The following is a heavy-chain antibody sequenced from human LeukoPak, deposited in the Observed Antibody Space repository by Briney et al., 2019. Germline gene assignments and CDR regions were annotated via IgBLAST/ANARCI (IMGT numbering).Heavy chain of an antibody. CDR3: AIRPNYYGSGTYLDT. J-gene: IGHJ4*02. CDR2: ISGSGGST. Sequence: PGGSLRLSCAASGFTFSSYAMSWVRQAPGEGLEWVSAISGSGGSTYYADSVKGRFTISRDNSKNTLYLQLNSLRAEDTAVYYCAIRPNYYGSGTYLDTWGQGTLVTVSS. V-gene: IGHV3-23*01. D-gene: IGHD3-10*01. CDR1: GFTFSSYA.